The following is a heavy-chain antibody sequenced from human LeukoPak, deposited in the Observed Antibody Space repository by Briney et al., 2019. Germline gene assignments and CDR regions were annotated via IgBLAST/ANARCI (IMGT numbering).Heavy chain of an antibody. CDR1: GYTFTGYY. CDR2: INPNSGGT. V-gene: IGHV1-2*02. D-gene: IGHD3-10*01. J-gene: IGHJ4*02. CDR3: ARSQVLLLCFGGGDY. Sequence: GASVKVSCKASGYTFTGYYMHWVRQAPGQGLEWMGWINPNSGGTNYAQKFQGRVTMTRDTSISTAYMELSRLRSEHTAVYYCARSQVLLLCFGGGDYWGQGTLVTVSS.